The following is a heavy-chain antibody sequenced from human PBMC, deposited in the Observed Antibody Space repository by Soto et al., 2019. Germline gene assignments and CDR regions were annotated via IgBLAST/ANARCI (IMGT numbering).Heavy chain of an antibody. J-gene: IGHJ5*02. CDR1: GFTFSSYA. V-gene: IGHV3-23*01. CDR2: ISGSGGST. Sequence: EVQLLESGGGLVQPGGSLRLSCAASGFTFSSYAMSWVRQAPGKGLEWVSAISGSGGSTYYAQKFQGRVTITADESTSRAYMELRSLRSENTAVYYCARAQYPDNCGSGKDNWFDPWGQGTLVTVSS. CDR3: ARAQYPDNCGSGKDNWFDP. D-gene: IGHD3-10*01.